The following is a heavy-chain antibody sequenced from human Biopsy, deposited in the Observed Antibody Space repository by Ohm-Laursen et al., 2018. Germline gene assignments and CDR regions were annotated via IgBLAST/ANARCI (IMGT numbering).Heavy chain of an antibody. CDR2: IIPIPNVA. V-gene: IGHV1-69*01. Sequence: ASSVKVSCKASGDSFTSYAIGWVRQAPGQGLEWMGGIIPIPNVATYAQKFQGRITITADESTSTAYMELSSLTSDDTAVYYCARDALGGGSYRFFYWGQGSLVTVSS. CDR3: ARDALGGGSYRFFY. J-gene: IGHJ4*02. D-gene: IGHD1-26*01. CDR1: GDSFTSYA.